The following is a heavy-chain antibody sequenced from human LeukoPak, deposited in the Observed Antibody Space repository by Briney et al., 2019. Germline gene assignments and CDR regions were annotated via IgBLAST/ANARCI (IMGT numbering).Heavy chain of an antibody. J-gene: IGHJ4*02. Sequence: GGSLRLSCAASGFTFSSYTMNWVRQAPGKGLEWVSSISSSSSYIYYADSVKGRFTISRHNAKNSLYLQMNSLRAEDTAMYYCARAVWESSGYYYDYWGQGTLVTVSS. CDR2: ISSSSSYI. CDR1: GFTFSSYT. V-gene: IGHV3-21*01. D-gene: IGHD3-22*01. CDR3: ARAVWESSGYYYDY.